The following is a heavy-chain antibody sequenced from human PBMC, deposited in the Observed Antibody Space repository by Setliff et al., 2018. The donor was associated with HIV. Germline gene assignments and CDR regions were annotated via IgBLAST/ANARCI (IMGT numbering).Heavy chain of an antibody. V-gene: IGHV1-69*13. J-gene: IGHJ6*02. CDR1: GGTFSASG. D-gene: IGHD6-19*01. Sequence: GASVKVSCKASGGTFSASGFSWVRQAPGQGLEWMGGIIPAFGTADYAQKFQGRVTITADASTSTAYMELISLRSEDTAVYYCAGGEGSGWDTVEENYYNLDVWGPGTTVTVSS. CDR2: IIPAFGTA. CDR3: AGGEGSGWDTVEENYYNLDV.